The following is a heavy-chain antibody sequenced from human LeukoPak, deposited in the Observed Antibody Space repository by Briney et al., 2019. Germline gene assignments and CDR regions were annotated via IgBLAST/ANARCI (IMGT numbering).Heavy chain of an antibody. CDR2: IKVDGTEK. Sequence: PGRSLRLSCAASGFTFSNYGMHWVRQAPGKGLEWVANIKVDGTEKYYVDSVKGRFTISRDNAKNSLSLQMSGLRAEDTAVYYCARDWNGSGTAFDHWGQGTLVTVSS. J-gene: IGHJ4*02. CDR1: GFTFSNYG. CDR3: ARDWNGSGTAFDH. D-gene: IGHD1-1*01. V-gene: IGHV3-7*05.